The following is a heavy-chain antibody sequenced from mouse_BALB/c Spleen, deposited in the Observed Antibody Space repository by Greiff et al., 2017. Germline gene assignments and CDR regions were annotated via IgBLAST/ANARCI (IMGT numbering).Heavy chain of an antibody. J-gene: IGHJ3*01. CDR1: GFTFSSYA. D-gene: IGHD1-1*01. V-gene: IGHV5-9-4*01. CDR2: ISSGGSYT. Sequence: EVMLVESGGGLVKPGGSLKLSCAASGFTFSSYAMSWVRQSPEKRLEWVAEISSGGSYTYYPDTVTGRFTISRDNAKNTLYLEMSSLRSEDTAMYYCARDRDGSSWFAYWGQGTLVTVSA. CDR3: ARDRDGSSWFAY.